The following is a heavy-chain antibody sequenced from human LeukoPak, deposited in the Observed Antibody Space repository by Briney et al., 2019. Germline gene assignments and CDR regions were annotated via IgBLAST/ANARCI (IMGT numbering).Heavy chain of an antibody. CDR3: ARGGDFWSGYYVDY. J-gene: IGHJ4*02. D-gene: IGHD3-3*01. CDR2: LYYDGRT. V-gene: IGHV4-39*07. Sequence: SETLSLTCTVFGDSVSSSNYYWAWFRQPPGKGLDWIGSLYYDGRTYYSPSLESRVTISVDTSKNQFSLKLSSVTAADTAVYYCARGGDFWSGYYVDYWGQGTLVTVSS. CDR1: GDSVSSSNYY.